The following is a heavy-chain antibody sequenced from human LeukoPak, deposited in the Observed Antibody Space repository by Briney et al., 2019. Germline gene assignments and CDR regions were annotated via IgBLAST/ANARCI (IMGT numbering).Heavy chain of an antibody. CDR2: IYYSGST. V-gene: IGHV4-39*01. CDR3: ARPGRRDYYSDY. CDR1: GGSISSSSYY. J-gene: IGHJ4*02. D-gene: IGHD2-21*02. Sequence: PSETLSLTCTVSGGSISSSSYYWGWIRQPPGKGLEWIGSIYYSGSTYYNPSLKSRVTISVDTSKNQFSLKLSSVTAADTAVYYCARPGRRDYYSDYWGQGTLVTVSS.